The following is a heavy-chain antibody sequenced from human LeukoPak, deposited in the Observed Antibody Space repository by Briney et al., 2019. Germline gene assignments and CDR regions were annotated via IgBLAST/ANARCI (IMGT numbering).Heavy chain of an antibody. J-gene: IGHJ4*02. V-gene: IGHV4-4*07. CDR1: GGSISSGSISSYY. CDR3: ARGAPSDY. CDR2: IYNSGTT. Sequence: LESLSLTCTVSGGSISSGSISSYYWSRVRQPAWKGLEWIGRIYNSGTTNYNPSLKSRVTMSVDTSKNQFSLKLNSVTAADTAVYYCARGAPSDYWGQGTLVTVSS.